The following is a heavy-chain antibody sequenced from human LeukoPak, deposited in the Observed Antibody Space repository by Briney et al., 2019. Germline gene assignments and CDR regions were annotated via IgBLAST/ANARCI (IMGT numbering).Heavy chain of an antibody. CDR1: GFSFNSYP. CDR3: ARPDDSESFYRANHY. V-gene: IGHV3-30*04. D-gene: IGHD3-10*01. J-gene: IGHJ4*02. CDR2: IPNEGNKN. Sequence: GGSLRLSCPASGFSFNSYPMHWVRQVPGKVLEWVAFIPNEGNKNNYADSGKDRFTISRDNSNNTQYMQMKGLRVEDTAVYYCARPDDSESFYRANHYWGRGTLVNVS.